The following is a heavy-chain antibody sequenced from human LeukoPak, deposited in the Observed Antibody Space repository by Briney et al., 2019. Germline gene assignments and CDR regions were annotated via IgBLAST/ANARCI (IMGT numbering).Heavy chain of an antibody. V-gene: IGHV3-9*03. Sequence: GRSLRLSCAASGFTFDDYAMHWVRQAPGMGLEWVSGISWNSGSIGYADSVKGRFTISRDNAKNSLYLQMNSLRAEDMALYYCAKVTSGYLSFDPWGQGTLVTVSS. CDR1: GFTFDDYA. CDR2: ISWNSGSI. D-gene: IGHD3-22*01. J-gene: IGHJ5*02. CDR3: AKVTSGYLSFDP.